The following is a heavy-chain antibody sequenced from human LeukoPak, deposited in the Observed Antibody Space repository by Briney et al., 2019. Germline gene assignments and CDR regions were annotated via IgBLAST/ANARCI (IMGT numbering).Heavy chain of an antibody. CDR1: GFTFSSFG. CDR3: AKDLGYSYGYVDY. V-gene: IGHV3-30*02. J-gene: IGHJ4*02. D-gene: IGHD5-18*01. CDR2: IRYDGSNK. Sequence: GGSLRLSCAVSGFTFSSFGMHWVRQAPGKGLEWVALIRYDGSNKYYADSVKGRFTISRDNSKNTLYLQVNSLRAEDTAMYYCAKDLGYSYGYVDYWGQGALVTVSS.